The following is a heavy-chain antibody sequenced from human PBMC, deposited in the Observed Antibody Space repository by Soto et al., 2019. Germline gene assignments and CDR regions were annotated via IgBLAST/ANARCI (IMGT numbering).Heavy chain of an antibody. CDR2: TYNRSKWYN. CDR3: ARDPVTMVRGVSIWSQHEYYYYGMDV. V-gene: IGHV6-1*01. CDR1: GDSVSSNSAA. D-gene: IGHD3-10*01. Sequence: PSQTLSLTCAISGDSVSSNSAAWNWIRQSPSRGLEWLGRTYNRSKWYNDYAVSVKSRITINPDTSKNQFSLQLNSVTPEDTAVYYCARDPVTMVRGVSIWSQHEYYYYGMDVWGQGTTVTVSS. J-gene: IGHJ6*02.